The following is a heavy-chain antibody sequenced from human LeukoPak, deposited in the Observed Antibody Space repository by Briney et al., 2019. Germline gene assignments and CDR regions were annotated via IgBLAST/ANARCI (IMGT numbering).Heavy chain of an antibody. CDR3: ARQVGNGDYSGDFDY. Sequence: GGSLRLSCAASGFTFSSYSMNWVRQAPGKGLEWVANIKQDGSEKYYVDSVKGRFTISRDNAKNSLYLQMNSLRAEDTAGYYCARQVGNGDYSGDFDYWGQGTLVTVSS. CDR1: GFTFSSYS. D-gene: IGHD4-17*01. J-gene: IGHJ4*02. V-gene: IGHV3-7*01. CDR2: IKQDGSEK.